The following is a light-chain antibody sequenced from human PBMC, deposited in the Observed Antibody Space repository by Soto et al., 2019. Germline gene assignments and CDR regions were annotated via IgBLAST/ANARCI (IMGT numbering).Light chain of an antibody. V-gene: IGLV1-40*01. CDR3: QSYDNSLSGVV. Sequence: QSVLAQPPSVSGAPGQRVTISCTGSSSNIGAGYVVHWYQQFQGTAPKLLIYGNNNRPSGVPDRFSGSKSDSSASLAITGLQAEDEADYYCQSYDNSLSGVVFGGGTKLTVL. CDR2: GNN. J-gene: IGLJ2*01. CDR1: SSNIGAGYV.